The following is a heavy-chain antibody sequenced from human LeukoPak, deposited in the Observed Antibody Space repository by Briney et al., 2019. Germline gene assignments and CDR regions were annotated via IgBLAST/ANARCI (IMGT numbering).Heavy chain of an antibody. CDR1: GFTISSCA. CDR2: ISGSGGST. J-gene: IGHJ4*02. CDR3: AKAGIAVPATPEY. D-gene: IGHD6-19*01. Sequence: GGSLRLSCAASGFTISSCAMSWVRQAPGKGLEWVSAISGSGGSTYYADSVKGRFTISRDNSKNTLYLQMNSLRAEDTAVYYCAKAGIAVPATPEYCGQGTQVTVSS. V-gene: IGHV3-23*01.